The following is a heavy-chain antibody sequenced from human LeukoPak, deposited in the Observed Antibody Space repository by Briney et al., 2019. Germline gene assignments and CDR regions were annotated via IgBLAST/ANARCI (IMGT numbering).Heavy chain of an antibody. D-gene: IGHD4-11*01. Sequence: ASVKVSCKASGYTFTTYGINWVRQAPGQGLEWMGWISAYNGYTNYAQRLQGRVTMTTDTSTNTAYMELRSLRSADTAVYYCARDFEVDYPGGSAFEYWGLGTLVTVSS. CDR1: GYTFTTYG. CDR2: ISAYNGYT. V-gene: IGHV1-18*01. J-gene: IGHJ4*02. CDR3: ARDFEVDYPGGSAFEY.